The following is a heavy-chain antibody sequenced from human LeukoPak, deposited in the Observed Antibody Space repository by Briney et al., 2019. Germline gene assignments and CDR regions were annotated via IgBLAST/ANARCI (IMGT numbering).Heavy chain of an antibody. CDR1: GGSISSYY. CDR2: IYSTGSA. CDR3: ARVADYGDYVGGDWIDP. J-gene: IGHJ5*02. D-gene: IGHD4-17*01. Sequence: PSETLSLTCTVSGGSISSYYRSWIRQPAGKGLEWIGRIYSTGSANYNPSLKSRVTMLVDTSENQFSLKLSSVTAADTAVYYCARVADYGDYVGGDWIDPWGQGTLVTVSS. V-gene: IGHV4-4*07.